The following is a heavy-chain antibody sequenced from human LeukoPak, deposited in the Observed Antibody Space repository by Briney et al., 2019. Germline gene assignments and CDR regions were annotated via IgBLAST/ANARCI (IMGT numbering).Heavy chain of an antibody. J-gene: IGHJ3*02. CDR1: GFTFTTYG. V-gene: IGHV3-33*06. CDR3: VKERGPFDAFDI. Sequence: PGRSLRLSCVASGFTFTTYGMHWVRQAPGKGLEWVAVIWSDGINRFYADSVKGRFTFSRDNSKNTLSLQMDSLRVEDTAVYYCVKERGPFDAFDIWGHGTVVTVSS. CDR2: IWSDGINR.